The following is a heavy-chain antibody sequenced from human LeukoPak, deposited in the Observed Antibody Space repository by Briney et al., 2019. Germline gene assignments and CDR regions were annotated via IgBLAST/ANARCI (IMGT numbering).Heavy chain of an antibody. V-gene: IGHV4-61*02. CDR1: GGSISSGSYY. CDR2: IYTSGNT. CDR3: ARDQGYYYMDV. J-gene: IGHJ6*03. Sequence: PSETLSLTCTVPGGSISSGSYYWSWIRQPAGKGLEWIGRIYTSGNTNYNPSLKSRVTISVDTSKNQFSLKLSSVTAADTAVYYCARDQGYYYMDVWGKGTTVTVSS.